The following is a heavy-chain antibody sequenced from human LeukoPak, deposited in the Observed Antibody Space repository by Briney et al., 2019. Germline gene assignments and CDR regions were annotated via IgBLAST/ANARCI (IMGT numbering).Heavy chain of an antibody. V-gene: IGHV3-21*01. D-gene: IGHD4-11*01. Sequence: TGGSLRLSCAASGITGYSMHWVRQAPGKGLEWVCSINIYCADSVKGRFTISRDNAKNSLFLQVSSLRAEDTAVYYCTTSDINYRPFDNWGQGTLVTVSS. J-gene: IGHJ4*02. CDR1: GITGYS. CDR2: INI. CDR3: TTSDINYRPFDN.